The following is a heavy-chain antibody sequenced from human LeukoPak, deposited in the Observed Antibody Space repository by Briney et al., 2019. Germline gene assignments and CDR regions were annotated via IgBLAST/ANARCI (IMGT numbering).Heavy chain of an antibody. CDR3: AKDMSSRYSSSWYFDY. CDR1: GFTFDDYA. D-gene: IGHD6-13*01. Sequence: GGSLRLPCAASGFTFDDYAMHWVRQAPGKGLEWVSGISWNSGSIGYADSVKGRFTIPRDNAKNSLYLQMNSLRAEDTALYYCAKDMSSRYSSSWYFDYWGQGTLVTVSS. J-gene: IGHJ4*02. V-gene: IGHV3-9*01. CDR2: ISWNSGSI.